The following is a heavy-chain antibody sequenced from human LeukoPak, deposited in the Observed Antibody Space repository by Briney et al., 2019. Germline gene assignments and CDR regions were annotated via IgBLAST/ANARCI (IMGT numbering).Heavy chain of an antibody. Sequence: GGSLRLSCAASGFTFRSYAMHWVRQAPGKGLEWVARISGDGSRPNYADSLEGRFTISRDNSKNTLSLQMSSLRAEDTAVYYCAKRGVVFRVILVGFHKEAYYFASWGQGALVSVSS. CDR3: AKRGVVFRVILVGFHKEAYYFAS. J-gene: IGHJ4*02. CDR2: ISGDGSRP. V-gene: IGHV3-30*15. D-gene: IGHD2-8*02. CDR1: GFTFRSYA.